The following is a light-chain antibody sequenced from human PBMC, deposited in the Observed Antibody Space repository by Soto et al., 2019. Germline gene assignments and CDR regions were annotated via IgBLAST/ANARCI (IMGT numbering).Light chain of an antibody. CDR2: EVS. CDR3: CSYAGRSTWV. Sequence: QSALTQPASVSGSRGQSITISCTGTSSDVGTYNLVSWYQQHPGKAPKFMIYEVSKRPSGISNRFSGSKSGNTASLTISGLQAEDEADYYCCSYAGRSTWVFGGGTKVTVL. CDR1: SSDVGTYNL. V-gene: IGLV2-23*02. J-gene: IGLJ3*02.